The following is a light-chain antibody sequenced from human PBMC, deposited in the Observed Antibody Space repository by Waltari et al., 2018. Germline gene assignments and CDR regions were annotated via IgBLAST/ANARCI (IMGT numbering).Light chain of an antibody. CDR1: QGISSY. CDR3: QQLNSYLS. V-gene: IGKV1-9*01. Sequence: DIQLTQSPSFLSASVGDRVTITCRASQGISSYLAWYQQKPGKAPKLLIYAASTLQSGVPSRCSGSGSGTEFTLTISSLQPEDFATYYCQQLNSYLSFGGGTKVEIK. CDR2: AAS. J-gene: IGKJ4*01.